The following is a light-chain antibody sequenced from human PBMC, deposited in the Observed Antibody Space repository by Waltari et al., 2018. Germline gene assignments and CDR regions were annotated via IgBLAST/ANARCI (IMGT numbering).Light chain of an antibody. CDR3: QQYYSTPLT. CDR1: QSVLYSSNNQNY. CDR2: WAS. V-gene: IGKV4-1*01. Sequence: DIVMTQSPDSLAVSLGERATINCKSSQSVLYSSNNQNYLAWYQQKPGQPPKLLIYWASTRESGVPDRFSGSGSGTDFTLTISSLQAEDVAVYYCQQYYSTPLTFGGGTKVEIK. J-gene: IGKJ4*01.